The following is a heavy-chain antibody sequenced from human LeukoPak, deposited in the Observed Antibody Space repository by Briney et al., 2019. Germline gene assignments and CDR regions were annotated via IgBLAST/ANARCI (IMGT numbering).Heavy chain of an antibody. J-gene: IGHJ3*02. CDR3: ASGGADDAFDI. Sequence: SETLSLTCTVSGGSISGYYWSWIRQPPGKGLEWIGYIYYSGSTNYNPSLKSRVTISVDTSKNQFSLKLSSVTAADTAVYYCASGGADDAFDIWGQGTMVTVSS. D-gene: IGHD2-21*01. CDR2: IYYSGST. CDR1: GGSISGYY. V-gene: IGHV4-59*08.